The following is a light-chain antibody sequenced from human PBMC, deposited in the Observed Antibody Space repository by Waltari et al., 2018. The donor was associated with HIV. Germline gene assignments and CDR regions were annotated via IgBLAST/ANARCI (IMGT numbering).Light chain of an antibody. V-gene: IGKV1-5*03. J-gene: IGKJ1*01. Sequence: DIKMTQSPSTLSASVGDRVTITCRASPSISSWLAWYQQKPGKAPKLLIYKASSLESGVPSRFSGSGSGTEFTLTISSLQPDDFATYYCQQYNSYSRTFGQGTKVEIK. CDR2: KAS. CDR1: PSISSW. CDR3: QQYNSYSRT.